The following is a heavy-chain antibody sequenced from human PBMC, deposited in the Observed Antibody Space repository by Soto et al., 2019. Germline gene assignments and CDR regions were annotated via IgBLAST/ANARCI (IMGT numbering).Heavy chain of an antibody. CDR2: IKSKTDGGTT. D-gene: IGHD3-3*01. CDR1: GFTFSNAW. V-gene: IGHV3-15*01. Sequence: GGSLRLSCAASGFTFSNAWMSWVRQAPGKGLEWVGRIKSKTDGGTTDYAAPVKGRFTISRDDSKNTLYLQMNSLKTEDTAVYYCTTESPTYYDFWSGSRYYGMDVWGQGTTVTV. CDR3: TTESPTYYDFWSGSRYYGMDV. J-gene: IGHJ6*02.